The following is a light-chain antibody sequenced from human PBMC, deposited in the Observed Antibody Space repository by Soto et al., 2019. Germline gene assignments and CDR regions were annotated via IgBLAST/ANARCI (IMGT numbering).Light chain of an antibody. CDR2: EVS. Sequence: QSVLTQPASVSGSPGQSITISCTGTSSDVGGYNYVSWYQQHPGKAPKLMIYEVSNRPPGVSNRFSGSKSANTASLTISGLQAEDEAEYFCSSYGSTSTRYVFGTGTKLTVL. CDR3: SSYGSTSTRYV. CDR1: SSDVGGYNY. J-gene: IGLJ1*01. V-gene: IGLV2-14*01.